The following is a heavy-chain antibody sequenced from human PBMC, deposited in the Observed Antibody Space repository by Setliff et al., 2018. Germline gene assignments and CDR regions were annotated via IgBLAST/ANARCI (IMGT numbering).Heavy chain of an antibody. CDR3: ARQGLDTGRTRWWFDP. CDR1: GGSISSGSYY. Sequence: PSETLSLTCTVSGGSISSGSYYWGWIRQPPRKGLEWIGSIHYSGSTYYNPSLKSRVTISVDTSKNQFSLKLDSVIVADTAVYYCARQGLDTGRTRWWFDPWGQGTLVTVSS. D-gene: IGHD5-18*01. J-gene: IGHJ5*02. V-gene: IGHV4-39*01. CDR2: IHYSGST.